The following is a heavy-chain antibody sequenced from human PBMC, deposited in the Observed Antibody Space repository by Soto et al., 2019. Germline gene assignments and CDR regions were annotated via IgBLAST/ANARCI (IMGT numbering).Heavy chain of an antibody. CDR2: ISGSGGST. CDR3: PKDNGYLTHVFDI. D-gene: IGHD1-1*01. J-gene: IGHJ3*02. CDR1: GFSFSSYA. Sequence: GWTLRLSCAASGFSFSSYAMSLVRQAPGKGLEWVSSISGSGGSTYYADFVKGRLTIYRNNSKNTMYLQMNRLRAENTAVYYWPKDNGYLTHVFDIWGQETMVT. V-gene: IGHV3-23*01.